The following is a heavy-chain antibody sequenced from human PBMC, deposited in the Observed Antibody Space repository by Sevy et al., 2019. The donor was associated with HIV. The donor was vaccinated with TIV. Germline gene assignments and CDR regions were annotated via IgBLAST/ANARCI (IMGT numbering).Heavy chain of an antibody. CDR1: GFTFSSYS. V-gene: IGHV3-21*01. CDR2: ISSSSSYI. J-gene: IGHJ6*02. CDR3: ARDRAYSSGWIDYYYYYGMDV. Sequence: GGSLRLSCAASGFTFSSYSMNWVRQAPGKGLEWVSSISSSSSYIYYADSVKGRFTISRDNAKNSLYLEMNSLRAEDTAVYYCARDRAYSSGWIDYYYYYGMDVWGQGTTVTVSS. D-gene: IGHD6-19*01.